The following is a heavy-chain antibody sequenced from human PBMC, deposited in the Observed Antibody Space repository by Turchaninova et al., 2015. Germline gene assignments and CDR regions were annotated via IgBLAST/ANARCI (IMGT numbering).Heavy chain of an antibody. CDR3: ARDGGYEDHAFDI. Sequence: QVQLVQSGSELKKPGASVKVSCKASGYTFTRYTMNWVRQAPGQGLEWMGWINTKTGNPTYAPGLLGRFVFSLDTSVITAYLQIISLKADDTAVYYCARDGGYEDHAFDIWGQGTTVTVSS. D-gene: IGHD5-12*01. CDR1: GYTFTRYT. V-gene: IGHV7-4-1*02. J-gene: IGHJ3*02. CDR2: INTKTGNP.